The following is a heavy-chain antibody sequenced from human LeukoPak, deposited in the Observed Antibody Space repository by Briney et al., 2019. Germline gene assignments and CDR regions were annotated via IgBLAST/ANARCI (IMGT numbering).Heavy chain of an antibody. Sequence: GGSLRLSCAASGFTFSSYWMSWVRQAPGKGLEWVANIKQDGSEKYYVDSVKGRFTISRDNSKNTLYLQMNSLRAEDTAVYYCAREKRSYSYHYSSGMDVGGQGPTVTVPS. CDR2: IKQDGSEK. V-gene: IGHV3-7*01. CDR1: GFTFSSYW. D-gene: IGHD3-16*01. J-gene: IGHJ6*02. CDR3: AREKRSYSYHYSSGMDV.